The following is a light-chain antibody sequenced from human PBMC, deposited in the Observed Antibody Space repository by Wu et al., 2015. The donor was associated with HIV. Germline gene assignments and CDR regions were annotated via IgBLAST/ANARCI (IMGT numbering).Light chain of an antibody. CDR1: QNINDC. CDR2: RAS. V-gene: IGKV1-5*03. Sequence: DIQMTQSPSTLSASIGDRVTITCRASQNINDCLAWYQQKPGKAPRLLIYRASALENEVPSRFSGSGSGTEFTLTISSLRPDDFATYYCQQYYSYWALTFGGGAKV. CDR3: QQYYSYWALT. J-gene: IGKJ4*01.